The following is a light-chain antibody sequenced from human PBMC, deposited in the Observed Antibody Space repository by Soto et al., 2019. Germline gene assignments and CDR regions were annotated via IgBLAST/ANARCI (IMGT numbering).Light chain of an antibody. CDR1: QSVSSY. CDR3: QQRSNWPPT. J-gene: IGKJ4*01. V-gene: IGKV3-11*01. Sequence: EVLVTQSKASLSVSPVERSTLSCGASQSVSSYLAWYQQKPGQAPRLLIYDASNRATGIPARFSGSGSGTDFTLTISSLEPEDFAVYYCQQRSNWPPTFGGGTKVDIK. CDR2: DAS.